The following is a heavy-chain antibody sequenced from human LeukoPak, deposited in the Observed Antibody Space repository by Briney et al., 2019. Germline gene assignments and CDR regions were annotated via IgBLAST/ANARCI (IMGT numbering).Heavy chain of an antibody. J-gene: IGHJ4*01. CDR3: ARARTDYFDSSGSPFNY. Sequence: SVKVSCKASGGTFSNYALSWVRQAPGQGLEWMGATIPIFNAANYAQKFKGRVTITADESTSTAYMELRSLTSEDTALYYCARARTDYFDSSGSPFNYWGQGTLVTVSS. CDR2: TIPIFNAA. V-gene: IGHV1-69*13. CDR1: GGTFSNYA. D-gene: IGHD3-22*01.